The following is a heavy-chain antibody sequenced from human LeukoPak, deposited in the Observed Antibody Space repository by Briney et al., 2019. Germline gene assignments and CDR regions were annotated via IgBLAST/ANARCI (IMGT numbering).Heavy chain of an antibody. V-gene: IGHV3-48*03. J-gene: IGHJ6*04. CDR3: AELGITMIGGV. CDR2: ISSSGSTI. D-gene: IGHD3-10*02. Sequence: GGSLRLSCAASGFTFSSYCMDWVRQTPGKGLEWVSYISSSGSTIYYADSVKGRFTISRDNAKNSLYLQMNSLRAEDTAVYYCAELGITMIGGVWGKGTTVTISS. CDR1: GFTFSSYC.